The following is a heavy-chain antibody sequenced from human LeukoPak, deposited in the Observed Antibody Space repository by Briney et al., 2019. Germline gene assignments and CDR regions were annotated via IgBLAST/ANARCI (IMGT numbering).Heavy chain of an antibody. CDR3: AAAYGDYVHYSDY. J-gene: IGHJ4*02. CDR2: ISSSSSTI. Sequence: GGSLRLSCAASGFPFSNSGMSWVRQAPGKGLEWVSYISSSSSTIYYADSVKGRFTISRDNAKNSLYLQMNSLRAEDTAVYYCAAAYGDYVHYSDYWGQGTLVTVSS. D-gene: IGHD4-17*01. V-gene: IGHV3-48*01. CDR1: GFPFSNSG.